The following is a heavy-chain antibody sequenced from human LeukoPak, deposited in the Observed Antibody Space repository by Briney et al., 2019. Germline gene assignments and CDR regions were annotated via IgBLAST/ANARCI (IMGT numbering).Heavy chain of an antibody. Sequence: KPSETLSLTCNVSGDSISSFYWGWIRQPQGKGLEWIGYIYYSGSTDYTHSLKSRVTISVDTSKNQFSLKLTSVNAADTVVYYCARIPVNCSGGSCYPNWFDPWGQGTLVTVSS. CDR2: IYYSGST. J-gene: IGHJ5*02. V-gene: IGHV4-59*01. CDR3: ARIPVNCSGGSCYPNWFDP. D-gene: IGHD2-15*01. CDR1: GDSISSFY.